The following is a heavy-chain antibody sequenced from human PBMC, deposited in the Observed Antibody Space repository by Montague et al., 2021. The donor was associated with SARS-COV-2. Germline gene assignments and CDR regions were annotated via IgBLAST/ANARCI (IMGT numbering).Heavy chain of an antibody. V-gene: IGHV4-4*07. D-gene: IGHD3-3*01. J-gene: IGHJ6*02. CDR2: IHTSGST. CDR3: ASGKYYDFWSGYYSHDYVSGMDV. CDR1: GGSISSYY. Sequence: SETLSFTCTVTGGSISSYYWSWIRQSAGKGLEWIGRIHTSGSTDYNPSLNSRVTMSVDTSKNQFSLKLSSVTAADTAVYYCASGKYYDFWSGYYSHDYVSGMDVGGQGTTVTVSS.